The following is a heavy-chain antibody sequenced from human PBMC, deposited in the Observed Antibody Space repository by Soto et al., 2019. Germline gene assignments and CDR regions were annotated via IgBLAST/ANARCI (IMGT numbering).Heavy chain of an antibody. J-gene: IGHJ6*03. CDR3: ARGAYYDFWSGSNYYYLDV. D-gene: IGHD3-3*01. V-gene: IGHV4-34*01. Sequence: SETLSLTCAVYGGSFSGYQWNWIRQLPGKGLEWIGEINNSGTTNYNPSIKSRLTITVDTYRKQFSLNLNSVTAVYSAVYYCARGAYYDFWSGSNYYYLDVWGKGT. CDR2: INNSGTT. CDR1: GGSFSGYQ.